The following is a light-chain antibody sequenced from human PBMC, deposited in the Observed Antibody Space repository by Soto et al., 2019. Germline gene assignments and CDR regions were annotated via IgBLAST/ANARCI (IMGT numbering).Light chain of an antibody. J-gene: IGKJ1*01. V-gene: IGKV1-5*03. CDR1: QSIGNW. CDR2: EAS. CDR3: QQYKSYPWT. Sequence: IRITQSPSTQSASIGDRVTITCRASQSIGNWLAWYQQKPGRAPKFLMYEASSLESGVPSRFSGSGSGTEFTLTISGLQPDDFATYYCQQYKSYPWTFGQGTKVDIK.